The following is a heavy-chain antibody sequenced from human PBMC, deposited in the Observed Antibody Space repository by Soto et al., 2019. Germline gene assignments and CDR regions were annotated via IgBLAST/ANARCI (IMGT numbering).Heavy chain of an antibody. CDR1: GYTFTSYG. CDR3: ARAGHYYDSSGHYGMDV. CDR2: ISAYNGNT. Sequence: ASVKVSCKASGYTFTSYGISWVRQAPGQGLEWMGWISAYNGNTNYAQKLQGRVTMTTDTSTSTAYMELRSLRSDDTAVYYCARAGHYYDSSGHYGMDVWGQETTVTV. D-gene: IGHD3-22*01. V-gene: IGHV1-18*01. J-gene: IGHJ6*02.